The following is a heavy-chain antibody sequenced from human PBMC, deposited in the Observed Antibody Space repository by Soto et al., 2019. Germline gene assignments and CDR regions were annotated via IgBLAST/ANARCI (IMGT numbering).Heavy chain of an antibody. CDR2: ISWNSGQL. J-gene: IGHJ6*03. CDR3: AKDKSTGEYSYYRYMDV. D-gene: IGHD4-17*01. Sequence: EVLLVESGGGLVQPARPLRLSCEASGFNFENYAMHWVQQAPGKGLEWVSAISWNSGQLDYAGSVRGRFTISRDNGKNSLYLEMNSLRPDDTALYFCAKDKSTGEYSYYRYMDVWGRGTTVIVSS. V-gene: IGHV3-9*01. CDR1: GFNFENYA.